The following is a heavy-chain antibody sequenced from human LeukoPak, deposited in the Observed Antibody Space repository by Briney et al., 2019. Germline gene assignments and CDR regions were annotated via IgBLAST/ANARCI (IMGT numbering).Heavy chain of an antibody. D-gene: IGHD6-19*01. CDR1: GGSISSSHYY. CDR3: ARMTYSSGWYGRVDWFDP. Sequence: SETLSLTCSVSGGSISSSHYYWNWVRQPAGKGLEWIGRISSSGSTTYSPSLQSRVTMSVGTSNNHFSLRLTSVTAADTAVYYCARMTYSSGWYGRVDWFDPWGQGTLVTVSS. V-gene: IGHV4-61*02. J-gene: IGHJ5*02. CDR2: ISSSGST.